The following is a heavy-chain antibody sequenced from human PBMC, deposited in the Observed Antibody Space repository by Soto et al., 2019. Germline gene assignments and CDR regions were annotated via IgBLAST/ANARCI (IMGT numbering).Heavy chain of an antibody. V-gene: IGHV3-23*01. CDR1: GFTFSSYA. J-gene: IGHJ4*02. CDR2: ISGSGDST. D-gene: IGHD6-19*01. Sequence: EVQLLESGGGLVQPGGSLRLSCAASGFTFSSYALSWVRQAPGKGLEWVSAISGSGDSTYYADSVKGWFTISRDNSKNTLYLQMNSLRAEDTAVYYCAKDRIWQQWSRYFDYWGQGTLVTVSS. CDR3: AKDRIWQQWSRYFDY.